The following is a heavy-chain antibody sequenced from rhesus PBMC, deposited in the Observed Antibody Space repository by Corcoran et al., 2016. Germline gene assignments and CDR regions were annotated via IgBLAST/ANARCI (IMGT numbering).Heavy chain of an antibody. J-gene: IGHJ4*01. CDR3: ARGETHTILDY. Sequence: QLQLQESGPGLVKPSETLSLTCAVSGDSISNGDRLWIRQPPGKGLEWIGRISGSGGSTDYNPSLKNQVTISTDTAKNQLSLRMTSVSAADTAVYYCARGETHTILDYWGQGVLVTVSS. CDR1: GDSISNGD. CDR2: ISGSGGST. D-gene: IGHD3-40*01. V-gene: IGHV4-173*01.